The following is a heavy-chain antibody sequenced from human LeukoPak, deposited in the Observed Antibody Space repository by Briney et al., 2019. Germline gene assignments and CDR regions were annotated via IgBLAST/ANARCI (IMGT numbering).Heavy chain of an antibody. Sequence: ASVKVSCKVSGYTLTEMSIHWVRQAPGGALEWMGGFDPEDGETVYAPKFQGRVTMTEDTSAETAYMELSSLRSEETAVYYCTTCLNGAGQPVAIYYYGMDVWGQGTTVTVSS. CDR3: TTCLNGAGQPVAIYYYGMDV. CDR2: FDPEDGET. D-gene: IGHD2-2*01. V-gene: IGHV1-24*01. J-gene: IGHJ6*02. CDR1: GYTLTEMS.